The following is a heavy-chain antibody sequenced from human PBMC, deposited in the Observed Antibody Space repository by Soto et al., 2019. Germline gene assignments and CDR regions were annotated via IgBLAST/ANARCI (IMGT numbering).Heavy chain of an antibody. J-gene: IGHJ3*02. CDR1: GGSFSGYY. CDR3: ARGLADDAFDI. CDR2: INHSGST. V-gene: IGHV4-34*01. Sequence: PSETLSLTCAVYGGSFSGYYWSWIRQPPGKGLEWIGEINHSGSTNYNPSLKSRVTISVDTSKNQFSLKLSSVTAADTAVYYCARGLADDAFDIWGQGTMVT.